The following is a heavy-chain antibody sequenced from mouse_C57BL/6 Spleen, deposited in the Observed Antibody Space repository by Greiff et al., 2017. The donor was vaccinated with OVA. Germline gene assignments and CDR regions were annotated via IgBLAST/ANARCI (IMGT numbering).Heavy chain of an antibody. CDR2: LRSKSNNYAT. CDR1: GFSFNTYA. Sequence: DVMLEESGGGLVQPKGSLKLSCAASGFSFNTYAMNWVRQAPGKGLEWVARLRSKSNNYATYYADSVKDRFTISKDDSESMLYLQKNNLKTEDTAVYDCVRQESYYGNFDYWGQGTTLTVSS. J-gene: IGHJ2*01. D-gene: IGHD2-10*01. V-gene: IGHV10-1*01. CDR3: VRQESYYGNFDY.